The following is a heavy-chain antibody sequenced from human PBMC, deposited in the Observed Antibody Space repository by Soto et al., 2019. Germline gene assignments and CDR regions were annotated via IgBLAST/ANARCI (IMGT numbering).Heavy chain of an antibody. V-gene: IGHV3-53*04. D-gene: IGHD3-22*01. Sequence: EVQLVESGGGLVQPGGSLRLSCAASGFTVSSNYMSWVRQAPGKGLEWDSVIYSGGSTYYADSVKGRFTISRHNTKNTLYLQMNSMRAEDTAIYYCARDPYYDSSGYLASNGMDVWRQGTTVPVSS. J-gene: IGHJ6*02. CDR1: GFTVSSNY. CDR3: ARDPYYDSSGYLASNGMDV. CDR2: IYSGGST.